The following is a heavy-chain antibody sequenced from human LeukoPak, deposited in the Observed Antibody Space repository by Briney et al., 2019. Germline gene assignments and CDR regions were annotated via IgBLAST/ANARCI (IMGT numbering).Heavy chain of an antibody. J-gene: IGHJ4*02. V-gene: IGHV3-48*03. Sequence: GGSLRLSCAASGFTFSSYEMNWVRQAPGKGLEWVSYISSSGSTIYYADSVKGRFTISRDNAKNSLYLQMNSLRAEDTALYYCARGFIGGPFDCWGQGTLVTVSS. CDR1: GFTFSSYE. CDR3: ARGFIGGPFDC. D-gene: IGHD4-23*01. CDR2: ISSSGSTI.